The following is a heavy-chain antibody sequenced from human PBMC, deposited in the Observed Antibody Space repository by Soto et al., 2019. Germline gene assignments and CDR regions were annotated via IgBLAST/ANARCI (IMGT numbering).Heavy chain of an antibody. V-gene: IGHV3-33*01. CDR2: IWYDGSNK. CDR1: GFTFSSYG. J-gene: IGHJ4*02. D-gene: IGHD5-12*01. Sequence: PGGSLRLSCAASGFTFSSYGMHWVRQAPGKGLEWVAVIWYDGSNKYYADSVKGRFTISRDNSKNTLYLQMNSLRAEDTAVYYCARDGTTYHVEVEMATIFSYFDYWGQGTLVTVSS. CDR3: ARDGTTYHVEVEMATIFSYFDY.